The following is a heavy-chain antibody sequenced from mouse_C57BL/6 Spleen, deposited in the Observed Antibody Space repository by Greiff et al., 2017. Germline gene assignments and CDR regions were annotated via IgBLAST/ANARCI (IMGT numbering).Heavy chain of an antibody. CDR1: GYTFTSYW. Sequence: QVQLQQPGAELVKPGASVKLSCKASGYTFTSYWMHWVKQRPGQGLEWIGMIHPNSGSTNYNEKFKSKATLTVDKSSGTAYMQLSSLTSEDSAVYYCARSDGSSYVDWYFDVWGTGTTVTVSS. D-gene: IGHD1-1*01. J-gene: IGHJ1*03. CDR3: ARSDGSSYVDWYFDV. V-gene: IGHV1-64*01. CDR2: IHPNSGST.